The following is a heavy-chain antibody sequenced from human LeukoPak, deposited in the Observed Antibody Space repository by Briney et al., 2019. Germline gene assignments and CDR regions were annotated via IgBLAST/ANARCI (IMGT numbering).Heavy chain of an antibody. CDR3: ARVSAGELRGAFDI. Sequence: GGSLTLSCAASGFTFTNYWMSWVRQAPGKGLELVANIKQDRSEKYYVDSVKGRFTISRDNAKNSLYLQMNSLRAEDTAVYYCARVSAGELRGAFDIWGQGTMVTVSS. D-gene: IGHD1-26*01. V-gene: IGHV3-7*01. CDR2: IKQDRSEK. J-gene: IGHJ3*02. CDR1: GFTFTNYW.